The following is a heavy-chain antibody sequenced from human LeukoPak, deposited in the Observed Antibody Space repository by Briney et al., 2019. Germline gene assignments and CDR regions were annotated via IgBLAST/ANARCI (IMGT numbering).Heavy chain of an antibody. CDR1: GGSFSGYY. J-gene: IGHJ4*02. CDR3: ARGFPVDY. Sequence: PSGTLSLTCAVYGGSFSGYYWSWIRQPPGKGLEWIGEINHSGSTNYNPSLKSRVTISVDTSKNQFSLKLSSVTAADTAVYYCARGFPVDYWGQGTLVTVSS. CDR2: INHSGST. V-gene: IGHV4-34*01.